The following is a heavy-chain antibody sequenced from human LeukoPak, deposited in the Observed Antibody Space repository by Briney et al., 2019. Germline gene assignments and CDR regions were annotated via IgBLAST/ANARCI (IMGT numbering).Heavy chain of an antibody. V-gene: IGHV3-30*14. CDR2: ISSDGNNE. D-gene: IGHD2-21*01. J-gene: IGHJ4*02. CDR1: EFAFPPFA. CDR3: ARSRLGLYLSVIDS. Sequence: PGGSLRLSCEASEFAFPPFAMHWVRQAPGKGLEWIAVISSDGNNEYYADSVKGRFTISRDNSKNTLSLLMDSLRVEDTALYYCARSRLGLYLSVIDSWGQGTLVTVSS.